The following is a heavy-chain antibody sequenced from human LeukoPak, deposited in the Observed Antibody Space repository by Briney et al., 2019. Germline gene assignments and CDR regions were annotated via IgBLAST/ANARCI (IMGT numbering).Heavy chain of an antibody. V-gene: IGHV1-69*13. J-gene: IGHJ6*02. CDR3: ARDFTPYYYGMDV. CDR1: GGTFSSYA. Sequence: GASVKVSCKASGGTFSSYAISWVRQAPGQGLEWMGGIIPIFGTANYAQKFQGRVTITADESTSTAYMELSSLRSEDTAVYYCARDFTPYYYGMDVWGQGTTVTVSS. CDR2: IIPIFGTA.